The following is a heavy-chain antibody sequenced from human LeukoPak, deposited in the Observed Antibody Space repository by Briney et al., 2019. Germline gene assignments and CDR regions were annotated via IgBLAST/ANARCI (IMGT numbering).Heavy chain of an antibody. CDR2: IDWDEDK. J-gene: IGHJ4*02. Sequence: SGPTLVNPTQTLTLTRIFSGFSLSTSGMRASWIRQPPGKALEWLARIDWDEDKFYSTSLKTRLTISKDTSKNQVVLTMTNMDPVDTATYYCARMASQGYFDYWGQGTLVTVSS. CDR1: GFSLSTSGMR. V-gene: IGHV2-70*04. CDR3: ARMASQGYFDY.